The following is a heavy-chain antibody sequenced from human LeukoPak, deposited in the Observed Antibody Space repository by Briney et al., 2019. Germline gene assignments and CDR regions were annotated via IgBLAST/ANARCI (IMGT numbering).Heavy chain of an antibody. CDR2: IYSSGST. V-gene: IGHV4-31*03. J-gene: IGHJ4*02. CDR1: GGSISSGDYY. CDR3: ARGIPLSRFDN. D-gene: IGHD5-18*01. Sequence: KPSETLSLTCTVSGGSISSGDYYWTWIRQHPGKGLEWIGYIYSSGSTYYNPSLKSRVTISLDTSKNQFSLKLSSVTAADTAVYYCARGIPLSRFDNWGQGTLVTVSS.